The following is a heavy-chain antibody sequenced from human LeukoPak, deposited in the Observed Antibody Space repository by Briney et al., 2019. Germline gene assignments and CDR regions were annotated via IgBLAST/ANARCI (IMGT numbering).Heavy chain of an antibody. V-gene: IGHV3-21*01. CDR3: ARLPYSGYGGGRVY. J-gene: IGHJ4*02. CDR2: ISSSSSYI. D-gene: IGHD5-12*01. Sequence: PGGSLRLSCAASGFTFSGYTINWVRQAPGKGLEWVSSISSSSSYIYYADSVKGRFTISRHNAKNSLYLQMNSLRAEDTAIYYCARLPYSGYGGGRVYWGQGTLVTVSS. CDR1: GFTFSGYT.